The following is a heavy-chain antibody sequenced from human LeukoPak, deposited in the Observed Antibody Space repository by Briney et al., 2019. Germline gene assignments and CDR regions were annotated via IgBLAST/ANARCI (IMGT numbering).Heavy chain of an antibody. CDR1: GFTFSGYP. J-gene: IGHJ4*02. Sequence: GKSLRLSCAASGFTFSGYPIHWVRQAPGKGLEWVAVISYDGSNKYYADSVKGRFTISRDNSKNTLYLQMNSLRAEDTAVYYCAKTGNSITMIVVVINNLDYWGQGTLVTVSS. CDR2: ISYDGSNK. V-gene: IGHV3-30-3*02. CDR3: AKTGNSITMIVVVINNLDY. D-gene: IGHD3-22*01.